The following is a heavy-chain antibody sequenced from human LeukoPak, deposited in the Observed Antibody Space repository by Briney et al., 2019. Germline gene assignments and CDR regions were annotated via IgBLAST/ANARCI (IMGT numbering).Heavy chain of an antibody. J-gene: IGHJ3*02. D-gene: IGHD2/OR15-2a*01. CDR3: ARAEVSKATPGAFDI. CDR2: IWYDGSNK. V-gene: IGHV3-33*01. Sequence: GRSLRLSCAASGFTFSSYGMHWVRQAPGKGLEWVAVIWYDGSNKYYADSVKGRFTISSDNSKNTLYLQMNRLRAEDTAVYYFARAEVSKATPGAFDIWGQGTMVTVSS. CDR1: GFTFSSYG.